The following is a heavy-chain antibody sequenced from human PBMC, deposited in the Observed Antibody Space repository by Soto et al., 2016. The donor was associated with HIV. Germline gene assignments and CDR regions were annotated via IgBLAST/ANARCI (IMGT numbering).Heavy chain of an antibody. J-gene: IGHJ4*02. V-gene: IGHV1-2*02. Sequence: QVQLVQSGADVKKPGASVKVSCKVSGYTFTNYHMHWVRQAPGQGLEWMGWINPNSGDTKYAQKFQGRVTMTSDTSISTAYMELRWLRSDDMAVYYCAREMDIVVVVAATRILDYWGQGTLVTVSS. CDR2: INPNSGDT. CDR1: GYTFTNYH. D-gene: IGHD2-15*01. CDR3: AREMDIVVVVAATRILDY.